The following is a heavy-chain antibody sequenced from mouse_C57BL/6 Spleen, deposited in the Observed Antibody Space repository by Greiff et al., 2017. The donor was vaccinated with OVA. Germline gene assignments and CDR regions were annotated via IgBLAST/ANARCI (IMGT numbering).Heavy chain of an antibody. D-gene: IGHD1-1*01. CDR2: IHPSDSDT. CDR3: RITTVVDY. J-gene: IGHJ2*01. V-gene: IGHV1-74*01. Sequence: VQLQQPGAELVNPGSSVKVSCKASGYTFTSYWMHWVKQRPGQGLEWIVRIHPSDSDTNSNQKFKGKATLTVDKSASTAVKQLSSLASEDSAVYYCRITTVVDYWGQGTTLTVSS. CDR1: GYTFTSYW.